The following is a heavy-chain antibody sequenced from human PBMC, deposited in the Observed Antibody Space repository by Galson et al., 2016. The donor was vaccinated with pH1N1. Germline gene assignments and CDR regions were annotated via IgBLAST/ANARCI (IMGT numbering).Heavy chain of an antibody. CDR3: ARAPDRGEGALSYYYGLDV. V-gene: IGHV1-69*13. CDR1: GSIFSSYA. D-gene: IGHD3-10*01. Sequence: SVKVSCKASGSIFSSYAVSWVRQAPGRGLEWMGGIIPIFGTSNYAQKFQGRVTITADESTSTAYLELSSLSSEDTAVYYCARAPDRGEGALSYYYGLDVWGQGTTVIVSS. CDR2: IIPIFGTS. J-gene: IGHJ6*02.